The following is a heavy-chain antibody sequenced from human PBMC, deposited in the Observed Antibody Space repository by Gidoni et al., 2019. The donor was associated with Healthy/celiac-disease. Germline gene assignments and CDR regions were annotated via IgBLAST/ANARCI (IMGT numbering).Heavy chain of an antibody. CDR1: GGSISRSSYY. J-gene: IGHJ5*02. Sequence: QLQLQESGPGLVKPSETLSLPCTVSGGSISRSSYYWGWIRQPPGKGLEWIGSIYYSGSTYYNPSLKSRVTISVDTSKNQFSLKLSSVTAADTAVYYCARPRANWGVTGWFDPWGQGTLVTVSS. D-gene: IGHD7-27*01. CDR3: ARPRANWGVTGWFDP. CDR2: IYYSGST. V-gene: IGHV4-39*01.